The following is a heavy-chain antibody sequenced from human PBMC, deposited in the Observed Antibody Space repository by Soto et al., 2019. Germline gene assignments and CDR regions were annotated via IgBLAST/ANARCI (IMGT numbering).Heavy chain of an antibody. J-gene: IGHJ4*02. CDR2: INAGNGNT. Sequence: QVQLVQSGAEVKKPGASVKVSCKASGYTFTNYAIHWVRQAPGQRLEWMGWINAGNGNTKYSQKFQDRVTITKDTSASTGYLELSSLRSDDTSIYYGARGGEVVPPDYWGQGTLVTVSS. CDR1: GYTFTNYA. V-gene: IGHV1-3*01. CDR3: ARGGEVVPPDY. D-gene: IGHD3-22*01.